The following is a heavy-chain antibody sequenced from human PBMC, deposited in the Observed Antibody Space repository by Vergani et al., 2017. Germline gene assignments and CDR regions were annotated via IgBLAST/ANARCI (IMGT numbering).Heavy chain of an antibody. CDR1: GFTFDEYA. D-gene: IGHD5-18*01. V-gene: IGHV3-66*01. CDR3: ATGVDTAMGYYYYYYMDV. CDR2: IYSGGST. Sequence: EVQLVESGGGLVQPGRSLRLSCAASGFTFDEYAMHWVRQAPGKGLEWVSVIYSGGSTYYADSVKGRFTISRDNSKNTLYLQMNSLRAEDTAVYYCATGVDTAMGYYYYYYMDVWGKGTTVTVSS. J-gene: IGHJ6*03.